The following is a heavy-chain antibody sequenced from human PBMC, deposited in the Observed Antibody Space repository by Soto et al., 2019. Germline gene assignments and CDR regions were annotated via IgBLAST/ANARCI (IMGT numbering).Heavy chain of an antibody. Sequence: GGSLRLSCAASGFTFSSYGMHWVRQAPGKGLEWVAVISYDGSNKYYADSVKGRFTISRDNSKNTLYLQMNSLRAEDTAVYYCAKAHYSSGWTAFDYWGQGTLVTVSS. V-gene: IGHV3-30*18. D-gene: IGHD6-19*01. CDR3: AKAHYSSGWTAFDY. CDR1: GFTFSSYG. CDR2: ISYDGSNK. J-gene: IGHJ4*02.